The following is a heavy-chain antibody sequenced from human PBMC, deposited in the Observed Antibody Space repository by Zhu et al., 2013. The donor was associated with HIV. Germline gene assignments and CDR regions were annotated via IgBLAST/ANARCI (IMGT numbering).Heavy chain of an antibody. CDR2: IIPIFGTA. CDR3: ARGGYCSSTSCYSAFDI. CDR1: GGTFSSYA. Sequence: QVQLVQSGAEVKKPGSSVKVSCKASGGTFSSYAISWVRQAPGQGLEWMGGIIPIFGTANYAQKFQGRVTITADESTSTAYMELSSLRSEDTAVYYCARGGYCSSTSCYSAFDIWGQGTMVTVSS. J-gene: IGHJ3*02. V-gene: IGHV1-69*01. D-gene: IGHD2-2*02.